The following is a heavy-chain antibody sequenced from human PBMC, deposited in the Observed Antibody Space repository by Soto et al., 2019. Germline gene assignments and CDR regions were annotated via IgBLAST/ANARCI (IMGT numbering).Heavy chain of an antibody. CDR1: GFTFSSYG. J-gene: IGHJ6*02. D-gene: IGHD6-13*01. CDR3: AREIGRQQLDYYYYGMDV. V-gene: IGHV3-30*03. Sequence: PGGSLRLSCAASGFTFSSYGMHWVRQAPGKGLEWVAVISYDGSNKYYADSVKGRFTISRDNSKNTLYLQMNSLRAEDTAVYYCAREIGRQQLDYYYYGMDVWGQGTTVTVSS. CDR2: ISYDGSNK.